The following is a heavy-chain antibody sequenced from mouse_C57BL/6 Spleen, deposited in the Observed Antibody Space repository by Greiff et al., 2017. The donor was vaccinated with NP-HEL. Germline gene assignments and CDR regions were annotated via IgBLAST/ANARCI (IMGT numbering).Heavy chain of an antibody. CDR1: GFTFSSYA. J-gene: IGHJ2*01. CDR2: ISSGGDYI. Sequence: EVKLVESGEGLVKPGGSLKLSCAASGFTFSSYAMSWVRQTPEKRLEWVAYISSGGDYIYYADTVKGRFTISRDNARNTLYLQMSSLKSEDTAMYYCTRERTVVAFDYWGQGTTLTVSS. V-gene: IGHV5-9-1*02. D-gene: IGHD1-1*01. CDR3: TRERTVVAFDY.